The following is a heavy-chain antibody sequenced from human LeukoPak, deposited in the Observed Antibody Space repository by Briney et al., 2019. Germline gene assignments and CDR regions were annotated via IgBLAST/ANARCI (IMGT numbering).Heavy chain of an antibody. CDR2: INHNGSEK. D-gene: IGHD3-3*01. Sequence: GGSLRLSCAASGFTFSSYWLSWVRQAPGKGLEWVGNINHNGSEKYYVDSVKGRFTISRDNAKNSLFLQMNSLRAEDTAAYYCARDLRSVSRYDVFDIWGPGTMVTVSS. V-gene: IGHV3-7*03. J-gene: IGHJ3*02. CDR1: GFTFSSYW. CDR3: ARDLRSVSRYDVFDI.